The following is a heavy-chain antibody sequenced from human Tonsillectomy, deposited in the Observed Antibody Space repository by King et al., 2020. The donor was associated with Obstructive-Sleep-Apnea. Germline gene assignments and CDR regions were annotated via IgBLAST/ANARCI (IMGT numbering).Heavy chain of an antibody. D-gene: IGHD6-19*01. CDR3: ARQDTYSSGQYYFDY. J-gene: IGHJ4*02. V-gene: IGHV5-10-1*03. Sequence: VQLVESGAEVKKPGESLRISCKGSGYSFTNYWINWVRQMPGKGLEWMGRIDPIASYTNFSPSFQGHVTISADRSISTVYLQWGGLKASDTAMYYCARQDTYSSGQYYFDYWGQGTLVTVSS. CDR1: GYSFTNYW. CDR2: IDPIASYT.